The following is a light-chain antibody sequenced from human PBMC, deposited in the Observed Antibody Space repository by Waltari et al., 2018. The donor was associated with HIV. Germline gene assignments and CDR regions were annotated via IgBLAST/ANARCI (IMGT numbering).Light chain of an antibody. CDR2: TAS. V-gene: IGKV3-15*01. CDR1: QNIGNN. J-gene: IGKJ4*01. CDR3: QQYSSWPLT. Sequence: GEGATLSCRASQNIGNNLAWFQQKLGQAPRVLMYTASVRATGIPARFTGGGSGTDFTLTISSLQPEDVAIYYCQQYSSWPLTFGGGTKVEI.